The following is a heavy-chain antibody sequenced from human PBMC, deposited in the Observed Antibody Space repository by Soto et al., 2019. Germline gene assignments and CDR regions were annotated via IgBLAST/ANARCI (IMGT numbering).Heavy chain of an antibody. CDR1: GFSLNNARVA. Sequence: QVTLKESGPVVVKPTETLTLTCTVSGFSLNNARVAVSWIRQPPGKALEWLAHILSNDETSYNTSLRSRLTISTYISNSQVFLTMTHMDPEDAATSYCARGLAPKRYYFDYWGQGALVTVSS. CDR2: ILSNDET. V-gene: IGHV2-26*01. CDR3: ARGLAPKRYYFDY. J-gene: IGHJ4*02.